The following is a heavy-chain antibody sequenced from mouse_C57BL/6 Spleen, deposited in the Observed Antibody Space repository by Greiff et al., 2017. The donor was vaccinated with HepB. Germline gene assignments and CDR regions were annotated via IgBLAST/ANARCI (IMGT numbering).Heavy chain of an antibody. CDR2: IYPGDGDT. D-gene: IGHD1-1*01. J-gene: IGHJ2*01. V-gene: IGHV1-82*01. Sequence: VKLQESGPELVKPGASVKISCKASGYAFSSSWMNWVKQRPGKGLEWIGRIYPGDGDTNYNGKFKGKATLTADKSSSTAYMQLSSLTSEDSAVYFCARFATVPYFDYWGQGTTLTVSS. CDR3: ARFATVPYFDY. CDR1: GYAFSSSW.